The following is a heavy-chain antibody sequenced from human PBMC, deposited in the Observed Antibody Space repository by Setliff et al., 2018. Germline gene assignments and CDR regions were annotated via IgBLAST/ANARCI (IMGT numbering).Heavy chain of an antibody. D-gene: IGHD6-13*01. CDR2: INPNSGGT. CDR3: ARGGGAPYSLAPYYYMDV. CDR1: GYTFAGYY. J-gene: IGHJ6*03. V-gene: IGHV1-2*02. Sequence: ASVKVSCKASGYTFAGYYIHWVRQAPGQGLEWMGWINPNSGGTKYAQKFQGRVTMTRDTATSTVYMELSRLRSDDTALYYCARGGGAPYSLAPYYYMDVWGKGTTVTVSS.